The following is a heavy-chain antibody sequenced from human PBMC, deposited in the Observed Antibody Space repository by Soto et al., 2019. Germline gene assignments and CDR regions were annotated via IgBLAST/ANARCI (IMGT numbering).Heavy chain of an antibody. V-gene: IGHV4-31*03. J-gene: IGHJ4*02. CDR3: ALSGLRSSSSGDFDY. CDR2: IYYSGST. Sequence: PSETLSLTCTVSGGSISSGGYYWSWIRQHPGKGLEWIGYIYYSGSTYYNPSLKSRVTISVDTSKNQFSLKLSSVTAADTAVYYCALSGLRSSSSGDFDYWGQGTLVTVSS. CDR1: GGSISSGGYY. D-gene: IGHD6-13*01.